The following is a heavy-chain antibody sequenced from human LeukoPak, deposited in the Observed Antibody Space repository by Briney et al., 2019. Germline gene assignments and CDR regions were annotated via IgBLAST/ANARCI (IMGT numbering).Heavy chain of an antibody. V-gene: IGHV4-61*02. CDR2: IYTSGST. Sequence: SETLSLTCTVSGGSISSGSYYWSWIRQPAGKGLEWIGRIYTSGSTNYNPSLKSRVTISVDTSKDQFSLKLSSVTAADTAVYYCARFTFGGVIVPSWGQGTLVTVSS. CDR1: GGSISSGSYY. J-gene: IGHJ4*02. D-gene: IGHD3-16*02. CDR3: ARFTFGGVIVPS.